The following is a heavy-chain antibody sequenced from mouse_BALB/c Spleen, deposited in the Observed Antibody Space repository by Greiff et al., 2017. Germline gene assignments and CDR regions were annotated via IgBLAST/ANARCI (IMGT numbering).Heavy chain of an antibody. Sequence: QVQLQQPGAELVKPGTSVKLSCKASGYNFTSYWINWVKLRPGQGLEWIGDIYPGSGSTNYNEKFKSKATLTVDTSSSTAYMQLSSLASEDSALYYCARRGGNPYYAMDYWDQGTSVTVSA. D-gene: IGHD2-1*01. CDR3: ARRGGNPYYAMDY. CDR2: IYPGSGST. J-gene: IGHJ4*01. CDR1: GYNFTSYW. V-gene: IGHV1-55*01.